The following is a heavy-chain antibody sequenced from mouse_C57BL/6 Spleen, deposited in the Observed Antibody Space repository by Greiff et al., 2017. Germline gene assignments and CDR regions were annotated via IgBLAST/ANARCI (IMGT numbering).Heavy chain of an antibody. CDR3: ARGAIYYDYDARAMDY. CDR2: IYPGDGDT. CDR1: GYAFSSYW. J-gene: IGHJ4*01. V-gene: IGHV1-80*01. D-gene: IGHD2-4*01. Sequence: QVQLQQSGAELVKPGASVKISCKASGYAFSSYWMNWVKQRPGKGLEWIGQIYPGDGDTNYNGKFKGKATLTADKSSSTAYMQLSSLTSEDSAVYFCARGAIYYDYDARAMDYWGQGTSVTVSS.